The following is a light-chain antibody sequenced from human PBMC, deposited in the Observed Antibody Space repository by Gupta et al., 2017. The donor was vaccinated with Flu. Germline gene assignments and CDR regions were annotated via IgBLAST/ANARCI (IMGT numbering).Light chain of an antibody. CDR1: SSNIGSNI. Sequence: QSLLTQPPSASGTPGQRVTTSCSGSSSNIGSNIVNWYQQFPGKAPKLLIYNNDQRPSGVPDRFSGSKSGTSASLAISGLQSEDEADYYCAAWDDSLNGRVFGGGTKVTVL. V-gene: IGLV1-44*01. CDR3: AAWDDSLNGRV. CDR2: NND. J-gene: IGLJ3*02.